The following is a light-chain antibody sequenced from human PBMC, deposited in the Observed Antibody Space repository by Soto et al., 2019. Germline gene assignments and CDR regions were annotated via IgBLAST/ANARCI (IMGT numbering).Light chain of an antibody. Sequence: QPVLTQSPSASASLGASVKLTCTLSSGHSTYTIAWHQQQPEKGPRYLMNINSDGSHPKGDGIPDRFSGSSSGAERYLTISSLQSEDEADYYGQTWGTGYAVFGGGTQLTVL. CDR3: QTWGTGYAV. CDR1: SGHSTYT. V-gene: IGLV4-69*01. CDR2: INSDGSH. J-gene: IGLJ7*01.